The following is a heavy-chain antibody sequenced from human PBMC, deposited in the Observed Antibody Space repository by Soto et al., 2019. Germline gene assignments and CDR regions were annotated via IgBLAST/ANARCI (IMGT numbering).Heavy chain of an antibody. CDR2: ISAAGDP. J-gene: IGHJ6*02. CDR1: GFTFRNYD. CDR3: ARTDRDFYGLDV. V-gene: IGHV3-13*05. Sequence: EVQLVESGGGLVQPGGALRLSCEASGFTFRNYDMHWVRQGTGKGLAWVSGISAAGDPDYADSVEGRFTIARENAQNSFFLQTTSLRVGDTAVYYGARTDRDFYGLDVWGQGTTVIVSS.